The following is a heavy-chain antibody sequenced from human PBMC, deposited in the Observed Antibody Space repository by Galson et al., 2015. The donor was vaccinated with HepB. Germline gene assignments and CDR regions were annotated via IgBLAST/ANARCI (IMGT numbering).Heavy chain of an antibody. CDR1: GFTFGDYA. CDR2: IRSKAYGGTT. Sequence: SLILSCAASGFTFGDYAMSWFRQAPGKGLEWVGFIRSKAYGGTTEYAASVKGRFTISRDDSKSIAYLQMNSLKTEDTSVYYCTTYDILTYAVDIWGQRTMVTVSS. CDR3: TTYDILTYAVDI. V-gene: IGHV3-49*03. J-gene: IGHJ3*02. D-gene: IGHD3-9*01.